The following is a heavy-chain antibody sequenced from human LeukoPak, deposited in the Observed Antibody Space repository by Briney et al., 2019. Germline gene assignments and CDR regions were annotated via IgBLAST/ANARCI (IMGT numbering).Heavy chain of an antibody. V-gene: IGHV5-51*01. Sequence: GESLKIPCKGSGYSFTSYRIGCVRQKPGKGLEWMGIIYPGDSDTRYIPSFQGQVTISADKSISTAHLQWISLKASDTAMYYCARRLSGADAFDIWGQGTMVTVSS. CDR1: GYSFTSYR. CDR3: ARRLSGADAFDI. J-gene: IGHJ3*02. CDR2: IYPGDSDT. D-gene: IGHD1-1*01.